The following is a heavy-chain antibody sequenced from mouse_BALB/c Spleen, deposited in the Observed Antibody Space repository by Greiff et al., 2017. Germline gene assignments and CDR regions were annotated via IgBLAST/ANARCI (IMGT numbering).Heavy chain of an antibody. J-gene: IGHJ4*01. CDR3: ARSGYYYGSSYYAMDY. CDR2: ISSGSSTI. V-gene: IGHV5-17*02. Sequence: EVKVVESGGGLVQPGGSRKLSCAASGFTFSSFGMHWVRQAPEKGLEWVAYISSGSSTIYYADTVKGRFTISRDNPKNTLFLQMTSLRSEDTAMYYCARSGYYYGSSYYAMDYWGQGTSVTVSS. D-gene: IGHD1-1*01. CDR1: GFTFSSFG.